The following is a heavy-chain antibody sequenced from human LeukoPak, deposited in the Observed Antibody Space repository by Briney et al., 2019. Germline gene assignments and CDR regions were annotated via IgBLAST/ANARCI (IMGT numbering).Heavy chain of an antibody. V-gene: IGHV4-59*01. CDR2: IYYSGST. J-gene: IGHJ5*02. D-gene: IGHD6-6*01. Sequence: SETLSLTCTVSGGSISSYYWSWIRQPPGKGLEWIGYIYYSGSTNYNPSLKSRVTISVDTSKNQFSLNLSSVTAADTAGYYCARVGSSSYGGWFDPWGQGTLVTVSS. CDR3: ARVGSSSYGGWFDP. CDR1: GGSISSYY.